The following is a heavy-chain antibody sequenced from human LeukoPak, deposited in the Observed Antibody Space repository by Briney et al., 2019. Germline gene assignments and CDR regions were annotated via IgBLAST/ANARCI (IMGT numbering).Heavy chain of an antibody. CDR1: GFTFSDYW. V-gene: IGHV3-7*04. CDR3: AGGALDY. J-gene: IGHJ4*02. CDR2: ISQDGREQ. Sequence: GGSLRLSCAASGFTFSDYWMSWVRQSPGQGLEWVGKISQDGREQRFVDSVKGRFTISRDNGKNLLFLQMDSLRAGDTAVYYCAGGALDYWGPGTLVSVSS.